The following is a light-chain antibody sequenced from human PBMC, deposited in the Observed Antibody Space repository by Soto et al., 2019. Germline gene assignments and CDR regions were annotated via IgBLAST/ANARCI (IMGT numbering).Light chain of an antibody. CDR3: QQYDGY. J-gene: IGKJ3*01. Sequence: DIQMTQSPSTLAASVGDRVTITCRASQNINRWLAWYQQKPGKAPKVLIYDASSLESGVPSRFSGSGSGTEFTLTITSXQPDDFATYYCQQYDGYFGPGTKVDFK. CDR2: DAS. V-gene: IGKV1-5*01. CDR1: QNINRW.